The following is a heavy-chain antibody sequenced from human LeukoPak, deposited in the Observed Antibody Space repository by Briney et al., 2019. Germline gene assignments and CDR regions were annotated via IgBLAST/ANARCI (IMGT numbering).Heavy chain of an antibody. D-gene: IGHD2-15*01. Sequence: SETLSLTCTVSGGSISSYYWSWIRQPPGKGLEWIGYIYYSGSTNYNPSLKSRVTISVDTSKNQFSLKLSSVTAADTAVYYCAREGYCSGGSCYDYWGQGTLVTVSS. CDR2: IYYSGST. J-gene: IGHJ4*02. V-gene: IGHV4-59*01. CDR1: GGSISSYY. CDR3: AREGYCSGGSCYDY.